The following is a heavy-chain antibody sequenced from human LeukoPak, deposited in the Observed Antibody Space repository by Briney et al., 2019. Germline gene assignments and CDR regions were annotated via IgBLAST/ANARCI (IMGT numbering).Heavy chain of an antibody. V-gene: IGHV3-74*01. D-gene: IGHD3-22*01. CDR3: ASLFGSSGYYYYYYYYMDV. J-gene: IGHJ6*03. CDR1: GFTFGSYW. CDR2: INSDGSST. Sequence: QPGGSLRLSCAASGFTFGSYWMHWVRQAPGKGLVWVSRINSDGSSTSYADSVKGRFTISRDNAKNSLYLQMNSLRAEDTAVYYCASLFGSSGYYYYYYYYMDVWGKGTTVTVSS.